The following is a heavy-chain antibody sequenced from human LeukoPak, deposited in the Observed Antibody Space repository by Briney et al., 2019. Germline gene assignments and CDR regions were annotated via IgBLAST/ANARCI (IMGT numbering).Heavy chain of an antibody. CDR3: ARGCYVWGSYRYIGYYFDY. CDR1: GGSFSGYY. V-gene: IGHV4-34*01. J-gene: IGHJ4*02. Sequence: SETLSLTCAVYGGSFSGYYWSWIRQPPGKGLEWIGEINHSGSTNYNPSLKSRVTISVDTSKNQFSLKLSSVIAADTAVYYCARGCYVWGSYRYIGYYFDYWGQGTLVTVSS. CDR2: INHSGST. D-gene: IGHD3-16*02.